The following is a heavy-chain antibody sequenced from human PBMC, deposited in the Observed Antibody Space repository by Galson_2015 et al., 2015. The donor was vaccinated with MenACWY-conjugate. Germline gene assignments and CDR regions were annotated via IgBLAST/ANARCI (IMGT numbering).Heavy chain of an antibody. J-gene: IGHJ4*02. CDR3: ATGVNGGFDY. V-gene: IGHV3-15*01. Sequence: SLRLSCAASGFSFTNAWMNWVRQAPGKGLEWVGRIKPNTRGGTTSYTAPVKDRFTVSRDDSNDALFLQMNSLKTEDTAVYYCATGVNGGFDYWGQGTLVTVSS. D-gene: IGHD3-16*01. CDR2: IKPNTRGGTT. CDR1: GFSFTNAW.